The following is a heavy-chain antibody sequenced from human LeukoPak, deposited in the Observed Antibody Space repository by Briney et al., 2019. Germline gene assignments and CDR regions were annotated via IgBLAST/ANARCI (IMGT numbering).Heavy chain of an antibody. V-gene: IGHV4-34*01. Sequence: PSETLSLTCAVYGGSFSGYYWSWIRQPPGKGLEWIGEINHSGSTNYNPSLKSRVTISVDTSKNQFSLKLSSVTAADTAVYYCARVRMRTRQVKYYFDYWGQGTLVTVSS. CDR1: GGSFSGYY. D-gene: IGHD1-14*01. J-gene: IGHJ4*02. CDR2: INHSGST. CDR3: ARVRMRTRQVKYYFDY.